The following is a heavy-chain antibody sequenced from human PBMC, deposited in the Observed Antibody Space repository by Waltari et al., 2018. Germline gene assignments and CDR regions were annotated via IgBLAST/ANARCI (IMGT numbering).Heavy chain of an antibody. J-gene: IGHJ4*02. CDR1: GFASSDFS. Sequence: QVQLVESGGGLVKPGGSLRVSCAAHGFASSDFSRSWIRQAPGKGWEWVSYISSSGSSINYADSVKGRFTISRDKAKNSLYLQMNSLRAEDTAVYYCARSSGSYSELYWGQGTLVTVSS. V-gene: IGHV3-11*01. CDR3: ARSSGSYSELY. D-gene: IGHD1-26*01. CDR2: ISSSGSSI.